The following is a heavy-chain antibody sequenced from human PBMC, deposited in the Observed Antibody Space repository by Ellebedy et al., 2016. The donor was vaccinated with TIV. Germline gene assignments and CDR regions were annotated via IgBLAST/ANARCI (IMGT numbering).Heavy chain of an antibody. V-gene: IGHV6-1*01. Sequence: SQTLSLTCAISGDSVDSNRAAWNWIRQSPSRGLEWLGRTYYRDKWYNEYGFSVKGRISINPDTSNNQCSLQLNSVTPEDTAVYFCARDSEHLDDKNYFYKMDIWGQGTTVTVSS. CDR3: ARDSEHLDDKNYFYKMDI. CDR1: GDSVDSNRAA. J-gene: IGHJ6*03. D-gene: IGHD1-26*01. CDR2: TYYRDKWYN.